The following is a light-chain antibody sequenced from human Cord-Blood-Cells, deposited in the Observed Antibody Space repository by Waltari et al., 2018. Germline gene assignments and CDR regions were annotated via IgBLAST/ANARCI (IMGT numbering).Light chain of an antibody. Sequence: QSALTQPPYASGSPGQSVTISCTGTSSDVGGYNYVSWYQQHPGKAPKLMIYEGSKRPSGFPDRFSGAKSGNTASLTVSGLQAEDEADYYCSSYAGSNNWVFGGGTKLTVL. J-gene: IGLJ3*02. CDR2: EGS. CDR3: SSYAGSNNWV. CDR1: SSDVGGYNY. V-gene: IGLV2-8*01.